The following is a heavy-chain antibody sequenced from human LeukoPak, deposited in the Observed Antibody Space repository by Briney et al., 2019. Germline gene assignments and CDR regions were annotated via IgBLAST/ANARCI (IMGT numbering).Heavy chain of an antibody. V-gene: IGHV3-23*01. D-gene: IGHD2-2*01. CDR3: AKVKGRSFVVVPAAMDY. CDR1: GFTFSSYA. Sequence: PGGSLRLSCAASGFTFSSYAMSWVRQAPGKGLEWVSAISGSGGSTYYADSVKGRFTISRDSSKNTLYLQMNSLRAEDTAVYYCAKVKGRSFVVVPAAMDYWGQGTLVTVSS. J-gene: IGHJ4*02. CDR2: ISGSGGST.